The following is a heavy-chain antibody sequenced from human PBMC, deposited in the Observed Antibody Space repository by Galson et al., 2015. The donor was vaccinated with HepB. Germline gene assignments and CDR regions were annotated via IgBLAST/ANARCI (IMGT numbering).Heavy chain of an antibody. D-gene: IGHD2-15*01. Sequence: CAISGDSVSSNSATWDWFRQSPSRGLEWLGRTYYRSKWYNDYAPFMKSRVIINPDTSMHQFSLQLNSVRPEDTAVYYCARGRSPARAFDIWGQGTIVTVSS. CDR1: GDSVSSNSAT. J-gene: IGHJ3*02. CDR3: ARGRSPARAFDI. CDR2: TYYRSKWYN. V-gene: IGHV6-1*01.